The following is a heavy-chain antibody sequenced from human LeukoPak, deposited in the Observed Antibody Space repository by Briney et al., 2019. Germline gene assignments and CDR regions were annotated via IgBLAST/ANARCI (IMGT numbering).Heavy chain of an antibody. CDR1: GYTFTGYY. CDR2: INPNSGGT. D-gene: IGHD2-2*01. CDR3: AREYCSSTSFYRRYYYYYYGMDV. J-gene: IGHJ6*02. Sequence: ASVKVSCKASGYTFTGYYMHWVRQAPGQGLEWMGWINPNSGGTNYAQKFQGRVTMTRDTSISTAYMELSRLRSDDTAVYYCAREYCSSTSFYRRYYYYYYGMDVWVQGTTVTVSS. V-gene: IGHV1-2*02.